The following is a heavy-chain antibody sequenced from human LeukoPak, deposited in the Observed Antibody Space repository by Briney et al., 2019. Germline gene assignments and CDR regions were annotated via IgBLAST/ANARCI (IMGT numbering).Heavy chain of an antibody. D-gene: IGHD6-6*01. J-gene: IGHJ4*02. V-gene: IGHV1-24*01. CDR1: GHTLTELS. CDR3: ATAEYSSSSPDY. Sequence: ASVKVSCKVSGHTLTELSMHWVRQAPGKGLEWMRGFDPEDGETIYAQKFQGRVTMTEDTSTDTAYMELSSLRSEDTAVYYCATAEYSSSSPDYWGQGTLVTVSS. CDR2: FDPEDGET.